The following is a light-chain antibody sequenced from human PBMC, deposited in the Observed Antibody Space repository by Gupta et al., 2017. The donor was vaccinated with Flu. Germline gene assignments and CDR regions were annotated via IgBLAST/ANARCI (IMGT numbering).Light chain of an antibody. V-gene: IGLV1-44*01. CDR1: SSNIGSNT. CDR2: SNN. J-gene: IGLJ3*02. Sequence: QSVLTQPPSASGPPGKRVTISCSGSSSNIGSNTVNWYQQLPGTAPKLLIYSNNQRPSGVPDRFSGSKSGTSASLAISGLQSEDEADYYCAAWDDSLNGPVFGGGTKLTVL. CDR3: AAWDDSLNGPV.